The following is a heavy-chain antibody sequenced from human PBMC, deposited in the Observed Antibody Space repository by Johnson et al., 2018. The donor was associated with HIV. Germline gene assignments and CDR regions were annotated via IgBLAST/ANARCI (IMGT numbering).Heavy chain of an antibody. Sequence: VQLVESGGGLVQPGGSLRLSCEASGFTFSSYWMSWVRQAPGKGLEWVANIKQDGSEKYYVDSVKGRFTISRDNAKNSLYLQMNSLRAEDTAVYYCARVGATAAFDIWGQGTMVTVSS. J-gene: IGHJ3*02. CDR1: GFTFSSYW. D-gene: IGHD1-26*01. V-gene: IGHV3-7*05. CDR2: IKQDGSEK. CDR3: ARVGATAAFDI.